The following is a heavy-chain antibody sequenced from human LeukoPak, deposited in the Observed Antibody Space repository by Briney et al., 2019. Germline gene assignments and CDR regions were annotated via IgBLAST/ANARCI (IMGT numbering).Heavy chain of an antibody. V-gene: IGHV3-7*03. CDR2: IKQDGSEK. J-gene: IGHJ4*02. Sequence: GGSLRLSCAASGFTFSSYWMSWVRQAPGKGLEWVANIKQDGSEKYYVDSVKGRFTISRDNAKNSLYLQMNSLRAEDTAVYYCERDTITMVRGVNFYWGQGTLVTVSS. D-gene: IGHD3-10*01. CDR3: ERDTITMVRGVNFY. CDR1: GFTFSSYW.